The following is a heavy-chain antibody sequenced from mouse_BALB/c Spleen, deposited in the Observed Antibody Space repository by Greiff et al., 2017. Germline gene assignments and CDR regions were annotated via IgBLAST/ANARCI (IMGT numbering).Heavy chain of an antibody. V-gene: IGHV3-8*02. CDR1: GDSITSGY. CDR2: ISYSGST. D-gene: IGHD1-1*01. Sequence: EVQLQQSGPSLVKPSQTLSLTCSVTGDSITSGYWNWIRKFPGNKLEYMGYISYSGSTYYNPSLKSRISITRDTSKNQYYLQLNSVTTEDTATYYCARGIITTVVAPYYAMDYWGQGTSVTVSS. CDR3: ARGIITTVVAPYYAMDY. J-gene: IGHJ4*01.